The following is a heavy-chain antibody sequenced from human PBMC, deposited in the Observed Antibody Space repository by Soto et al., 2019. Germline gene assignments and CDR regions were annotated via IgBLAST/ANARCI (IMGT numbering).Heavy chain of an antibody. Sequence: QVQLVQSGAEVKKPGSSLKVSCKASGGIFSDFSFSWVRQAPGQGLEWMGGIMPIFGGPDYAQRFRGRVTITADEVTMTAFMELRGLTSEDTATYYCASSLRMPGIGNYYYGMDVWGQGTTVTVSS. CDR1: GGIFSDFS. J-gene: IGHJ6*02. CDR2: IMPIFGGP. CDR3: ASSLRMPGIGNYYYGMDV. V-gene: IGHV1-69*12. D-gene: IGHD6-13*01.